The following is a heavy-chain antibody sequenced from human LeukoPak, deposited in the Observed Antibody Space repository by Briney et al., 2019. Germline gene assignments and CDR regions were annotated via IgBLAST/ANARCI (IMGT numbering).Heavy chain of an antibody. CDR3: AREGRVGSYYDSSGYYTFDY. CDR1: GFTFSDHW. D-gene: IGHD3-22*01. J-gene: IGHJ4*02. Sequence: PGGSLRLSCAASGFTFSDHWMTWVHQAPGKGLEWVAVISYDGSNKYYADSVKGRFTISRDNSKNTLYLQMNSLRAEDTAVYYCAREGRVGSYYDSSGYYTFDYWGQGTLVTVSS. V-gene: IGHV3-30*03. CDR2: ISYDGSNK.